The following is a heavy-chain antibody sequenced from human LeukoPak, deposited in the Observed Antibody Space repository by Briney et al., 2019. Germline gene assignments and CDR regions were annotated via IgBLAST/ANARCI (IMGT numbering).Heavy chain of an antibody. CDR1: GYTFTSYG. D-gene: IGHD3-10*01. V-gene: IGHV1-18*01. J-gene: IGHJ5*02. CDR3: ARDGGKLWFGELWSWFDP. Sequence: ASVKVSCKASGYTFTSYGISWVRQAPGQGLEWMGWISAYNGNTNYAQKLQGRVTMTTDTSTSTAYMELRSLRSDDTAVYYCARDGGKLWFGELWSWFDPWGQGTLVTVSS. CDR2: ISAYNGNT.